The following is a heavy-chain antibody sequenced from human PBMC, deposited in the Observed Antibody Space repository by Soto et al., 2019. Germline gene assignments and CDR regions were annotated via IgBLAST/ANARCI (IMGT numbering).Heavy chain of an antibody. J-gene: IGHJ4*02. V-gene: IGHV3-23*01. D-gene: IGHD6-19*01. CDR1: GFTFSSYA. Sequence: GGSLRLSCAASGFTFSSYAMSWVRQAPGKGLEWVSAISGSGGSTYYADSVKGRFTISRDNSKDTLYLQMNSLRAEDTAVYYCAKDSGSGWSVFDYWGQGTLVTVSS. CDR2: ISGSGGST. CDR3: AKDSGSGWSVFDY.